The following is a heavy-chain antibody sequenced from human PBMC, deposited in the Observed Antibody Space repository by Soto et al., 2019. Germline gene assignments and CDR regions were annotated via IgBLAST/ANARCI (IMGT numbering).Heavy chain of an antibody. D-gene: IGHD6-13*01. CDR2: ISSSGSTI. Sequence: GGSLRLSCAASGFTFSSYEMNWVRQAPGKGLEWVSYISSSGSTIYYADSVKGRFTISRDNAKNSLYLQMNSLRAEDTAVYYCAGASIAAAPPGAFDIWGQGTMVTVSS. CDR1: GFTFSSYE. CDR3: AGASIAAAPPGAFDI. V-gene: IGHV3-48*03. J-gene: IGHJ3*02.